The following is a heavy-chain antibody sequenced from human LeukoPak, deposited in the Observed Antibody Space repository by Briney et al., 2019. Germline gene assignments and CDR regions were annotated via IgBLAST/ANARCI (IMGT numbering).Heavy chain of an antibody. CDR3: ARLPTLYSSTSPDY. J-gene: IGHJ4*02. CDR1: GYSISSGYY. V-gene: IGHV4-38-2*02. CDR2: IYYSGTT. D-gene: IGHD6-13*01. Sequence: PSETLSLTCSVSGYSISSGYYWGWIRQAPGKGLEWIATIYYSGTTYYNPSLKSRVTISVDTSKNQFSLKLSSVTAADTAVYYCARLPTLYSSTSPDYWGQGTLVTVSS.